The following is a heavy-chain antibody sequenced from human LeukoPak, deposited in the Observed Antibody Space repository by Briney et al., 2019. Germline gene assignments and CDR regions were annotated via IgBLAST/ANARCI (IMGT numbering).Heavy chain of an antibody. J-gene: IGHJ4*02. V-gene: IGHV3-21*01. CDR1: GFTFSSYR. CDR3: ARGAEYSGAWCQDY. Sequence: GGSLRLSCAASGFTFSSYRMNWVRQAPGKGVEWVSSISSSNTYIYYADSVKGRFTISRDNAKNSLSLQMNSLRAEDTAVYYCARGAEYSGAWCQDYWGQGTLVTVSP. CDR2: ISSSNTYI. D-gene: IGHD6-19*01.